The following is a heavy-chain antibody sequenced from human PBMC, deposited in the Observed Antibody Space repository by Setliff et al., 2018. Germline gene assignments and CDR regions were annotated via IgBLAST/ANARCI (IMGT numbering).Heavy chain of an antibody. CDR3: ARGVVVVVAATSNYFDP. Sequence: PGGSLRLSCAASGFTFSSYGMHWVRQAPGKGLEWVAFIRYDGSNKDYADSVKGRFTITRDNSKNAVYLQMNSLRAEDTAEYYCARGVVVVVAATSNYFDPWGQGTLVTVSS. D-gene: IGHD2-15*01. CDR2: IRYDGSNK. CDR1: GFTFSSYG. V-gene: IGHV3-30*02. J-gene: IGHJ5*02.